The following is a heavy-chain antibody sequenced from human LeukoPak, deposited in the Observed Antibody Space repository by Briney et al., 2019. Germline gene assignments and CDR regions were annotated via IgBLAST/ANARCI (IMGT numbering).Heavy chain of an antibody. J-gene: IGHJ4*02. V-gene: IGHV3-21*01. CDR2: ISSSSSYI. CDR1: GFTFSSYS. Sequence: GGSLRLSCAASGFTFSSYSMNWVRQAPGKGLKWVSSISSSSSYIYYADSVKGRFTISRDNAKNSLYLQMNSLRAEDTAVYYCARDRYYDSSGYPKASYFDYWGQGTLVTVSS. D-gene: IGHD3-22*01. CDR3: ARDRYYDSSGYPKASYFDY.